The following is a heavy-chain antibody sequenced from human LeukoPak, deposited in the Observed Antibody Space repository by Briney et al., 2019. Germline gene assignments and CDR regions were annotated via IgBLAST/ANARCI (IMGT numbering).Heavy chain of an antibody. D-gene: IGHD2/OR15-2a*01. J-gene: IGHJ4*02. V-gene: IGHV3-66*01. CDR2: LHSGGGT. Sequence: PGGSLRLSCSVSGFSVSGNYMSWVRQAPGQGLEWVSILHSGGGTYYTDSVRGRFTISRDNFTNTLYLQMNSLTDEDRAVYYCERDSQYYFLDYWGQGTLVTVSS. CDR3: ERDSQYYFLDY. CDR1: GFSVSGNY.